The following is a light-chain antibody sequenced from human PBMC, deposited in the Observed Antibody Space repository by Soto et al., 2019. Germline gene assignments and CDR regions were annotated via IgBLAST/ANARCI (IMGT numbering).Light chain of an antibody. CDR2: EVT. V-gene: IGLV2-23*02. Sequence: QSVLAQPASVSGSPEQSITISCTGTSSDVGTYNLVSWYQQHPGKAPKLIIYEVTERPSGISNRFSGSKFGNTASLTISGLLPEDEADYYCCSYAGSNLGVFGTGTKVTVL. CDR1: SSDVGTYNL. J-gene: IGLJ1*01. CDR3: CSYAGSNLGV.